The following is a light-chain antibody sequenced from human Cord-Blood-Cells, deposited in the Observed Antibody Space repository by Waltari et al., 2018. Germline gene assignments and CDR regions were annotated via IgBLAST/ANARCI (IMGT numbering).Light chain of an antibody. J-gene: IGLJ3*02. CDR2: EGS. CDR1: SSDVGSYNL. CDR3: CSYAGSSTFEV. V-gene: IGLV2-23*03. Sequence: QSALTQPASVSGSPGQSITISCTGTSSDVGSYNLVSWYQQHPGKAPKPMIYEGSKRPSGLSNRFSGSKSGNTASLTISGLQAEDEADYYCCSYAGSSTFEVFGGGTKLTVL.